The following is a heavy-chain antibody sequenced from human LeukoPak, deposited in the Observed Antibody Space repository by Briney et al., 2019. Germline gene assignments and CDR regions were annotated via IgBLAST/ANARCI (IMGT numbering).Heavy chain of an antibody. Sequence: GGSVNVSCKASGYTFTSYDINWVRQATGQGREWMGWMNPNSGNTGYAQKFQGRVTMTRNTSISTAYMELSSLRSEDTAVYYCARARTLFPDYWGQGTLVTVSS. D-gene: IGHD3-10*01. J-gene: IGHJ4*02. CDR3: ARARTLFPDY. V-gene: IGHV1-8*01. CDR2: MNPNSGNT. CDR1: GYTFTSYD.